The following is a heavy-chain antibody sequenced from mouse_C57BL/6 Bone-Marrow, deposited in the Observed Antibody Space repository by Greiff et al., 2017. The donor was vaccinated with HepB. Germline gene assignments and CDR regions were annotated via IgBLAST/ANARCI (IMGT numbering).Heavy chain of an antibody. D-gene: IGHD2-4*01. CDR3: ARNDYGGVAY. CDR2: IYPRSGNT. V-gene: IGHV1-81*01. Sequence: VKLQESGAELARPGASVKLSCKASGYTFTSYGISWVKQRTGQGLEWIGEIYPRSGNTYYNEKFKGKATLTADKSSSTAYMELRSLTSEDSAVYFCARNDYGGVAYWGQGTLVTVSA. J-gene: IGHJ3*01. CDR1: GYTFTSYG.